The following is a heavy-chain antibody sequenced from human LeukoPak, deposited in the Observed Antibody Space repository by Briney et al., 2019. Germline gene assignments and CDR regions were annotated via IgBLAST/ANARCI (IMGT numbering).Heavy chain of an antibody. CDR2: ISGSGGT. CDR1: GFTFSSYA. V-gene: IGHV3-23*01. D-gene: IGHD1-1*01. CDR3: AKEDFRDHTTGFDS. Sequence: GGSLRVSCAASGFTFSSYAVSWVRQAPGRGLEWVSAISGSGGTYYIASVKGRFIVSRDNSRNTLYLQLNSLRAEDTAIYYCAKEDFRDHTTGFDSWGQGTLVTVSS. J-gene: IGHJ5*01.